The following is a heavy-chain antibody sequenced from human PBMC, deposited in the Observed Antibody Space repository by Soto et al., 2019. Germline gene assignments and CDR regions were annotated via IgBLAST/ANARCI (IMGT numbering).Heavy chain of an antibody. J-gene: IGHJ4*02. CDR3: AHRNGGFFFDY. CDR1: GFSFSTSGVG. CDR2: IYWDDDK. V-gene: IGHV2-5*02. Sequence: QITLKESGPTLVKPTQTLTLTCTFSGFSFSTSGVGVGWIRQPPGKALEWLALIYWDDDKRYSPSLKSRLTITKDTSKNQVVLTMTNMDPVDTATYYCAHRNGGFFFDYWGQGTLVTVSS. D-gene: IGHD4-17*01.